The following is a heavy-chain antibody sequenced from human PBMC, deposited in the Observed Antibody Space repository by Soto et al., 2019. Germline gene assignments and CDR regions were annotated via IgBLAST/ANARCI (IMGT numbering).Heavy chain of an antibody. Sequence: SRIMKQPAKGLEWLGYIYYSVSTNYNPSLKSRVTISVDTSKNQFSLKRSSVTAADTAVYYCARDRPTHYDLWSGYKTDGRHGMEVLGKGT. D-gene: IGHD3-3*01. J-gene: IGHJ6*04. V-gene: IGHV4-59*01. CDR2: IYYSVST. CDR3: ARDRPTHYDLWSGYKTDGRHGMEV.